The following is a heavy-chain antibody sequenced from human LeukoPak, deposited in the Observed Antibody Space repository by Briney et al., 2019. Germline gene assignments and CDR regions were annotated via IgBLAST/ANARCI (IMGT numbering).Heavy chain of an antibody. D-gene: IGHD4-17*01. CDR1: GVSISSGGYS. V-gene: IGHV4-30-2*01. Sequence: SETLSLTCAVSGVSISSGGYSWSWIRQPPGKGLEWIGYIYHSGSTYYNPSLKSRVTISVDRFKNQFSLKLSSVTAADTAVYYCARAYGDYETYLYFDYWGQGTMVTVSS. CDR3: ARAYGDYETYLYFDY. CDR2: IYHSGST. J-gene: IGHJ4*03.